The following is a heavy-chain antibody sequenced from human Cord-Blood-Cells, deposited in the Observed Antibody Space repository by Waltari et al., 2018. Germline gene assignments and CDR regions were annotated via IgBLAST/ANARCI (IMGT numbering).Heavy chain of an antibody. CDR3: ARDSPYDSSGYYSDY. CDR1: GFTVGSNY. CDR2: IDSSGST. D-gene: IGHD3-22*01. Sequence: EVQLVESGGGLIHPGGSRRLSCAASGFTVGSNYMTWVRQAPGKGLEWVSVIDSSGSTYYADSVKGRFTISRDNSKNTLYLQMNSLRAEDTAVYYCARDSPYDSSGYYSDYWGQGTLVTVSS. J-gene: IGHJ4*02. V-gene: IGHV3-53*01.